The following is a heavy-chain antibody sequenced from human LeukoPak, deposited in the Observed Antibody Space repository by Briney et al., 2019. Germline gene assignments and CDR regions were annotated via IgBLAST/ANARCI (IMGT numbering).Heavy chain of an antibody. V-gene: IGHV1-18*01. CDR2: ISAYNGNT. D-gene: IGHD2-2*01. CDR1: GYTFTSYG. CDR3: ARVRVVVPAAIGAFDI. Sequence: ASVKVSCKASGYTFTSYGISWVRQAPGQGLEWMGWISAYNGNTNYAQKLQGRVTMTTDTTTSTAYMELRSLRSEDTAVYYCARVRVVVPAAIGAFDIWGQGTMVTVSS. J-gene: IGHJ3*02.